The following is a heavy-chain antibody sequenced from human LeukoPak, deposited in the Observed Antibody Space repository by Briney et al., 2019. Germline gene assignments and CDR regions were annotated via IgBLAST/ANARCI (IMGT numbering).Heavy chain of an antibody. Sequence: SETLSLXCTVSGGSISSYYWSWIRQPPGKGLEWIGYIYYSGSTNYNPSLKSRVTISVDTSKNQFSLKLSSVTAADTAVYYCARVGMSCSSTSCYTSWFDPWGQGTLVTVSS. CDR2: IYYSGST. J-gene: IGHJ5*02. V-gene: IGHV4-59*01. D-gene: IGHD2-2*02. CDR1: GGSISSYY. CDR3: ARVGMSCSSTSCYTSWFDP.